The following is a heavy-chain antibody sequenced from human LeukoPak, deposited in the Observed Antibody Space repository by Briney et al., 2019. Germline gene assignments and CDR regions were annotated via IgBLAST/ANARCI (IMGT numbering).Heavy chain of an antibody. V-gene: IGHV3-74*01. J-gene: IGHJ3*02. CDR2: INSDGSIT. Sequence: GGSLRLSCAASGFTFSNSLMYWVRQAPGKGLVWVSRINSDGSITPYADSVKRRFTISRDNAKNTLYLQMNSLRVEDTAVYYCARTRVETADALDIWGQGTMVTVSS. D-gene: IGHD2-21*02. CDR3: ARTRVETADALDI. CDR1: GFTFSNSL.